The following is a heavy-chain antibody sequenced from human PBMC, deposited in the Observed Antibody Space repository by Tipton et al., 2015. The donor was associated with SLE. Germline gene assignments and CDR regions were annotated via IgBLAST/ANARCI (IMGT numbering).Heavy chain of an antibody. CDR1: GFTFHNAY. V-gene: IGHV3-49*03. CDR3: TRDSAWNEKTDY. D-gene: IGHD1-1*01. Sequence: SLRLSCAASGFTFHNAYMHWIRQAPGKGLEWVGVIRAIGYGGTAQYAASVRGRFIISRDVSKSIVYLQMNSLQTEDTATYYCTRDSAWNEKTDYWGQGTLVTVSS. J-gene: IGHJ4*02. CDR2: IRAIGYGGTA.